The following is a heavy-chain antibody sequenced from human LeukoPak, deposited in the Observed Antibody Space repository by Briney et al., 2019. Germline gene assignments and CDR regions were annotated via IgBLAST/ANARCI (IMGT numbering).Heavy chain of an antibody. CDR3: AKDYYGSGSYSGWFDP. J-gene: IGHJ5*02. V-gene: IGHV3-74*01. D-gene: IGHD3-10*01. CDR2: KGDGIST. CDR1: GFTFSSYW. Sequence: GGSLRLSCEASGFTFSSYWMHWVRQAPGKGLVWVSRKGDGISTNYADSVKGRFTISRDNSKNTLYLQMNSLRAEDTAVYYCAKDYYGSGSYSGWFDPWGQGTLVTVSS.